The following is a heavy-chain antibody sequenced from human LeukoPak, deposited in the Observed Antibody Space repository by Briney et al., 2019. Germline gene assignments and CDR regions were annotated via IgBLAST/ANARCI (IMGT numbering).Heavy chain of an antibody. Sequence: GGSLRLSCVASGFTFNDYWMSWIRQAPWRGLEWVVNINQDGSENYYVDSIKGRFTSSRDNAKNSVYLQMSGLTVEDTAVYYCARSSWGSSTNSWGQGTLVIVSS. V-gene: IGHV3-7*01. D-gene: IGHD3-16*01. CDR2: INQDGSEN. J-gene: IGHJ4*02. CDR1: GFTFNDYW. CDR3: ARSSWGSSTNS.